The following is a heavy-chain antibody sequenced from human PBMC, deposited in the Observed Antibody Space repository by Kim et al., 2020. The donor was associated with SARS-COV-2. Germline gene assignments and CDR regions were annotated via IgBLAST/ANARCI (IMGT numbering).Heavy chain of an antibody. CDR1: GYTLTELS. J-gene: IGHJ3*02. D-gene: IGHD2-2*01. CDR2: FDPEDGET. CDR3: ATVRCSSTSCSDDAFDI. V-gene: IGHV1-24*01. Sequence: ASVKVSCKVSGYTLTELSMHWVRQAPGKGLEWMGGFDPEDGETIYAQKFQGRVTMTEDTSTDTAYMELSSLRSEDTAVYYCATVRCSSTSCSDDAFDIWGQGTMVTVSS.